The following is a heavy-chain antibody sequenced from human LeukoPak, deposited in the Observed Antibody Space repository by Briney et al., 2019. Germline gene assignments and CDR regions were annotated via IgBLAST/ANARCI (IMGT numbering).Heavy chain of an antibody. J-gene: IGHJ3*02. CDR2: IYTSGST. V-gene: IGHV4-4*07. D-gene: IGHD1-26*01. CDR1: GGSISSYS. CDR3: ARSLYYRDAFDI. Sequence: SETLSLTCTVSGGSISSYSWSWIRQPAGKGLEWIGRIYTSGSTNYNPSLKSRVTMSVDTSKNQFSLKLSSVTAADTAVYYCARSLYYRDAFDIWGQGTMVTVSS.